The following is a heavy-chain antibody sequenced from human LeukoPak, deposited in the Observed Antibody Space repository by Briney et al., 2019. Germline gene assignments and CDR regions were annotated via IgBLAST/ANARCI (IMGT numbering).Heavy chain of an antibody. Sequence: GASVKVSCKASGYTFTSYGISWVRQAPGQGVEGMGWISAYNGNTNYAQKLQGRVTMTTDTSTSTAYLELRSLRSDDTAVYYCARGQQEYYYGSGIPYYFDYWGQGTLVTVSS. CDR2: ISAYNGNT. J-gene: IGHJ4*02. D-gene: IGHD3-10*01. V-gene: IGHV1-18*01. CDR1: GYTFTSYG. CDR3: ARGQQEYYYGSGIPYYFDY.